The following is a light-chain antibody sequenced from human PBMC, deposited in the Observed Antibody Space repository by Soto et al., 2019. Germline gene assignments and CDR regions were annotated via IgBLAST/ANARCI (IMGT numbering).Light chain of an antibody. CDR2: KAS. J-gene: IGKJ3*01. CDR3: QQYNSFPLT. V-gene: IGKV1-5*03. CDR1: QSISVW. Sequence: DIQMTQSPSTLSASVGDRVTITCRASQSISVWLAWYQQKAGKAPNLLIYKASSLESGVPTRFSGSGSGTEFTLTISSLKPDDSATYYCQQYNSFPLTLGPGTKVDIK.